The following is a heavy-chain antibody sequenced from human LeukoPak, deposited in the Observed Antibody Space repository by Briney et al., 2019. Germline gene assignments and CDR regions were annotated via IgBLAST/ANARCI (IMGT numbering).Heavy chain of an antibody. V-gene: IGHV3-30-3*01. CDR3: APTLGATAVDFDY. CDR2: ILYDGSKK. Sequence: PGRSLRLSCAASGFTFSSYAVHWVRQAPGKGLEWVAVILYDGSKKYYADSVKGRFTISRDNSKNTLYLQMNSLRLEDTAVYYCAPTLGATAVDFDYWGQGALVTVSS. CDR1: GFTFSSYA. J-gene: IGHJ4*02. D-gene: IGHD1-26*01.